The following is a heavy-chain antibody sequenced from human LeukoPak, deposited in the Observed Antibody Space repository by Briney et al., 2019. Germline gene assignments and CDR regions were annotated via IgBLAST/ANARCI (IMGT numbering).Heavy chain of an antibody. CDR2: TYYSGST. CDR1: GGSISSYY. Sequence: SQTLSLTCTVSGGSISSYYWSWIRQPPGKGLEWIGYTYYSGSTNYNPSLKSRVTISVDTSKNQFSLKLSPVTAADTAVYYCARAKPKNMVRGLIMRRESRYYFDYWGQGTLVTVSS. V-gene: IGHV4-59*01. D-gene: IGHD3-10*01. J-gene: IGHJ4*02. CDR3: ARAKPKNMVRGLIMRRESRYYFDY.